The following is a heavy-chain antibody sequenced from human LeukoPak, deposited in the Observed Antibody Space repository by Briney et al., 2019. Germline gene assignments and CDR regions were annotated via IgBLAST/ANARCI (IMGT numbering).Heavy chain of an antibody. Sequence: SETLSLTCAVSGGSISSSSYYWGWIRQPPGKGLEWIGSIYYSGSTYYNPSLKSRFTISVDTSKNPFSLKLSSVTAADTAVYYCASNTATVFDYWGQGALVTVSS. D-gene: IGHD2-21*02. CDR3: ASNTATVFDY. CDR2: IYYSGST. J-gene: IGHJ4*02. V-gene: IGHV4-39*01. CDR1: GGSISSSSYY.